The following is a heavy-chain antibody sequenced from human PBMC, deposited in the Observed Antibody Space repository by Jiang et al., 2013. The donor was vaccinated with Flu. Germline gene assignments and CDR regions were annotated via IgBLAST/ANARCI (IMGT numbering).Heavy chain of an antibody. J-gene: IGHJ4*02. V-gene: IGHV1-69*02. CDR3: ASEDGVGYSYGDSDY. CDR2: IIPILGIA. D-gene: IGHD5-18*01. Sequence: GAEVKKPGSSVKVSCKASGGTFSSYTISWVRQAPGQGLEWMGRIIPILGIANYAQKFQGRVTITADKSTSTAYMELSSLRSEDTAVYYCASEDGVGYSYGDSDYWGQGTLVTVSS. CDR1: GGTFSSYT.